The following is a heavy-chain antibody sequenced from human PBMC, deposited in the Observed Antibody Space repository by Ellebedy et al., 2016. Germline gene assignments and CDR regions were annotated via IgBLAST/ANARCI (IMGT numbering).Heavy chain of an antibody. D-gene: IGHD4-17*01. CDR3: YYGHNSGF. Sequence: GESLKISXVAPGFTFRNFFMSWVRQAPGGGLEWVSTISAGGDITFSADSVKGRFTISRDNSWDTLYLQMNSLRAEDTAVYYCYYGHNSGFWGQGTLVTVSS. J-gene: IGHJ4*02. CDR1: GFTFRNFF. CDR2: ISAGGDIT. V-gene: IGHV3-23*01.